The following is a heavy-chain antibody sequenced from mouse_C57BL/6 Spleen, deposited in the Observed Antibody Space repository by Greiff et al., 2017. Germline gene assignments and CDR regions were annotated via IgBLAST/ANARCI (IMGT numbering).Heavy chain of an antibody. CDR2: IRLKSDNYAT. CDR1: GFTFSNYW. D-gene: IGHD3-2*02. CDR3: TGDSSGYDAMDY. V-gene: IGHV6-3*01. J-gene: IGHJ4*01. Sequence: EVQRVESGGGLVQPGGSMKLSCVASGFTFSNYWMNWVRQSPEKGLEWVAQIRLKSDNYATHYAESVKGRFTISRDDSKSSVYLQMHNLRAEDTGIYYCTGDSSGYDAMDYWGQGTSVTVSS.